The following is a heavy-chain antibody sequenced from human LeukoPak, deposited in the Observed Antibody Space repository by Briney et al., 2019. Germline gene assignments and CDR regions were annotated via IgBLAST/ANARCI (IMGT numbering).Heavy chain of an antibody. J-gene: IGHJ4*02. CDR3: ARGGAPLEGGYNYFDY. Sequence: GGSLRLSCAASGFTFDDYTMHWVRHAPGKGLEWVSLISWDGVTTYYADSVKGRFTISRDNNKNSLYLQMNSLRTEDTALYYCARGGAPLEGGYNYFDYWGQGTLVTVSS. CDR2: ISWDGVTT. CDR1: GFTFDDYT. D-gene: IGHD5-12*01. V-gene: IGHV3-43*01.